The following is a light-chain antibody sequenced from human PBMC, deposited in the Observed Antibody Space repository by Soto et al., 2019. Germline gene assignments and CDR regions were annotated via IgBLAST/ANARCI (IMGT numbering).Light chain of an antibody. Sequence: EIVLTQSPGTLSLSPGERATLSRRASQSVSSNYVAWYQQKPGQAPRVLIYGASSRVAGIPDRFSGSGSGTDFTLTISRLEPADFAVYYCQHYVTSPWTFGQGTKVEIK. CDR1: QSVSSNY. CDR3: QHYVTSPWT. V-gene: IGKV3-20*01. CDR2: GAS. J-gene: IGKJ1*01.